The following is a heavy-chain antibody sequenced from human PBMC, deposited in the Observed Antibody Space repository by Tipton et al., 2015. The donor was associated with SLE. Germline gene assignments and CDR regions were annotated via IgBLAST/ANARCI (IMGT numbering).Heavy chain of an antibody. CDR3: ARDLGSGWERDY. V-gene: IGHV1-46*01. CDR1: GYTFINYY. CDR2: INPSGGST. Sequence: QSGPEVKKPGASVKVSCRASGYTFINYYMHWVRQAPGQGLEWMGLINPSGGSTTYAQRFQGRVSMTSDTSTSTVYMELSSLRSEDTAVYYCARDLGSGWERDYWGQGTLVTVSS. J-gene: IGHJ4*02. D-gene: IGHD6-19*01.